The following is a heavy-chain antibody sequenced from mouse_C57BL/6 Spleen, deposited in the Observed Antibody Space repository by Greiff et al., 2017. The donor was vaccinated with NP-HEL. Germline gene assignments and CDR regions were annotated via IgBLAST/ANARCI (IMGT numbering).Heavy chain of an antibody. CDR3: ARGRLLLYYFDY. CDR1: GYTFTSYW. CDR2: INPSNGGT. D-gene: IGHD2-3*01. Sequence: QVQLQQPGTELVKPGASVKLSCKASGYTFTSYWMHWVKQRPGQGLEWIGNINPSNGGTNYNEKFKSKATLTVDKSSSTAYMQLSSLTSEDSAFYYCARGRLLLYYFDYWGQGTTLTVSS. J-gene: IGHJ2*01. V-gene: IGHV1-53*01.